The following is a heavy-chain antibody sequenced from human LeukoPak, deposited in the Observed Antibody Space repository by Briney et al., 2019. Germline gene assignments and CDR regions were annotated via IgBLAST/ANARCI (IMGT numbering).Heavy chain of an antibody. V-gene: IGHV3-23*01. J-gene: IGHJ6*02. Sequence: QAGGSLRLSCAASGFTFTSYSMNWVRQAPGKGLEWVSTISGGGGSTYYADSVKGRFTISRDNSKNTLYLQMNSLRAEDTAVYYCARDRAVTTPYYYYGMDVWGQGTTVTVSS. D-gene: IGHD4-17*01. CDR2: ISGGGGST. CDR1: GFTFTSYS. CDR3: ARDRAVTTPYYYYGMDV.